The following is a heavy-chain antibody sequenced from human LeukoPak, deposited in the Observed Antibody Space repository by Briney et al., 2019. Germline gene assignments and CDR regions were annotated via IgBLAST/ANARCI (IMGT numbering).Heavy chain of an antibody. V-gene: IGHV1-8*02. D-gene: IGHD3-10*01. Sequence: ASVKVSCKASGYTFTSYDINWVRQATGQGLEWMGWMNPNSGNTGYAQKFQGRVTMTRNTSISTAYMELSSLRSEDTAVYYCARYDTVRGVEYYYYGMDVWGQGTTVTVSS. CDR2: MNPNSGNT. CDR1: GYTFTSYD. J-gene: IGHJ6*02. CDR3: ARYDTVRGVEYYYYGMDV.